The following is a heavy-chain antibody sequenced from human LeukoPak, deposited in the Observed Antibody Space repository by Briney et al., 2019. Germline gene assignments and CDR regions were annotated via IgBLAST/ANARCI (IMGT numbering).Heavy chain of an antibody. J-gene: IGHJ4*02. Sequence: PGGSLRLSCAASGFTFSNYAMSWVRQTPEKGLEWVSGIINSGGSTYYRDSVKGRFTISRGNSKDTLYLQMNSLRAEDTAVYYCARGRSVGVISSFDYWGQGNLVTVSS. D-gene: IGHD3-10*01. V-gene: IGHV3-23*01. CDR1: GFTFSNYA. CDR3: ARGRSVGVISSFDY. CDR2: IINSGGST.